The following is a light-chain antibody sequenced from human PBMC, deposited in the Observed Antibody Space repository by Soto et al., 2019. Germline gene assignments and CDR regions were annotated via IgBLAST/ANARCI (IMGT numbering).Light chain of an antibody. CDR2: GAS. J-gene: IGKJ1*01. Sequence: EIVMTQGPGIQSGSPGERATHSCRASQTVSSNLAWYQQKPGQAPRLLIYGASTRATGVPARFSGSGSGTEFTLTISSLQSEDLAVYYCQQYNNWTERFGQGTKVDIK. V-gene: IGKV3-15*01. CDR1: QTVSSN. CDR3: QQYNNWTER.